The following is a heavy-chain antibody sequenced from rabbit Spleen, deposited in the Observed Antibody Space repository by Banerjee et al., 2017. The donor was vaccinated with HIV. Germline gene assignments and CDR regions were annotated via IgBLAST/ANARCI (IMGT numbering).Heavy chain of an antibody. CDR2: IAGSSSGFT. Sequence: QEQLEESGGGLVKPGGTLTLTCKASGIDFSSYYYMCWVRQAPGKGLEWISCIAGSSSGFTYSATWAKGRFAISKTSSTTVTLQMTRLTAADTATYFCARDTSSSFSSYGMDLWGPGTLVTVS. CDR3: ARDTSSSFSSYGMDL. D-gene: IGHD1-1*01. J-gene: IGHJ6*01. CDR1: GIDFSSYYY. V-gene: IGHV1S45*01.